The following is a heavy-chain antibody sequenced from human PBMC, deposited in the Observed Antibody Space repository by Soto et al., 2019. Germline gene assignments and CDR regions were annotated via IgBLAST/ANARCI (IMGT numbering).Heavy chain of an antibody. CDR1: GFTFSSYA. J-gene: IGHJ6*02. CDR3: ARNTYYDFWSGYYTEPSPRHFPEYYGMDV. Sequence: GGSLSLSCAASGFTFSSYAMHWVRQAPGKGLEWVAVISYDGSNKYYADSVKGRFTISRDNSKNTLYLQMNSLRAEDTAVYYCARNTYYDFWSGYYTEPSPRHFPEYYGMDVWGQGTTVTVAS. V-gene: IGHV3-30-3*01. D-gene: IGHD3-3*01. CDR2: ISYDGSNK.